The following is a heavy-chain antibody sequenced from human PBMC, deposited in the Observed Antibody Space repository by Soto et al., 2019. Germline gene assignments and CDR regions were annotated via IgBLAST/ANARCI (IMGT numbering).Heavy chain of an antibody. J-gene: IGHJ6*02. Sequence: GGSLRLSCAASGFTFSSYGMHWVRQAPGKGLEWVAVIWYDGSNKYYADSVKGRFTISRDNSKNTLYLQMNSLRAEDTAVYYCAGDCGGSGGSCYSGSRRYYYYYYGMDVWGQGTTVTVSS. D-gene: IGHD2-15*01. CDR1: GFTFSSYG. V-gene: IGHV3-33*01. CDR3: AGDCGGSGGSCYSGSRRYYYYYYGMDV. CDR2: IWYDGSNK.